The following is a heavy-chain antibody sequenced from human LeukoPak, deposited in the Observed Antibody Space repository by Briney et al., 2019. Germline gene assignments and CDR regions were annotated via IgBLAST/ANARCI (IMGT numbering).Heavy chain of an antibody. D-gene: IGHD3-22*01. CDR3: ARASSGYYSFDY. CDR1: GFTFSSYS. J-gene: IGHJ4*02. CDR2: ISSSGSTI. V-gene: IGHV3-48*04. Sequence: GGSLRLSCAASGFTFSSYSMNWVRQAPGKGLEWVSYISSSGSTIYYADSVKGRFTISRDNAKNSLYLQMNSLRAEDTAVYYCARASSGYYSFDYWGQGTLVTVSS.